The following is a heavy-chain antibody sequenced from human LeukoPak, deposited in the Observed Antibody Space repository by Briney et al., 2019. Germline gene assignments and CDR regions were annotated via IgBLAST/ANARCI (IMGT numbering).Heavy chain of an antibody. Sequence: GGSLRLSCAASGFTFTSYGMSWVPQAPGKGLEWVSAISGSGGSTYYADSVKGRFTISRDNSKNTLYLQMNSLRAEDTAVYYCAKAKAARPFDYWGQGTLVTVSS. CDR2: ISGSGGST. D-gene: IGHD2-2*01. CDR3: AKAKAARPFDY. J-gene: IGHJ4*02. V-gene: IGHV3-23*01. CDR1: GFTFTSYG.